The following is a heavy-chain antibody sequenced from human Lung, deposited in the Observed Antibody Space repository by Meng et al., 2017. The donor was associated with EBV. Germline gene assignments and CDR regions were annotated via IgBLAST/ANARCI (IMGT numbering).Heavy chain of an antibody. V-gene: IGHV6-1*01. Sequence: QLPLHLLGPGRVTPSQTRPRSVSISGDMVSSSSAAWTWIRQSPSRGLEWLGRTYYRSKWYNDYAVVVKSRRTINPDTSKNPVSLQLNSVTPEDTAVYYCARGATSVFDLWGRGTLVTVSS. CDR2: TYYRSKWYN. CDR1: GDMVSSSSAA. J-gene: IGHJ2*01. CDR3: ARGATSVFDL.